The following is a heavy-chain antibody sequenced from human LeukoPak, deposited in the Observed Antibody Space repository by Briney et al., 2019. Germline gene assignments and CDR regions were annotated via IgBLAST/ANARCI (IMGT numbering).Heavy chain of an antibody. Sequence: SVKVSCKASGGTFSSYAISWVRQAPGQGLEWMGGIIPIFGTANYAQKFQGRVTITTDESTSTAYMELSSLRSEDTAVYYCASGGYGYYYYYMDVWGKGTTVTVSS. CDR1: GGTFSSYA. D-gene: IGHD3-22*01. J-gene: IGHJ6*03. CDR2: IIPIFGTA. V-gene: IGHV1-69*05. CDR3: ASGGYGYYYYYMDV.